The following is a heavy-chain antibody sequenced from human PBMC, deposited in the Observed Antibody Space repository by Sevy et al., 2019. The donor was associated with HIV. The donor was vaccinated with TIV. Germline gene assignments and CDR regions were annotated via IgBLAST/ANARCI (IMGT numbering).Heavy chain of an antibody. D-gene: IGHD5-18*01. J-gene: IGHJ6*02. V-gene: IGHV3-7*01. CDR2: IKQDGSEK. CDR1: GFTFSSYW. Sequence: GGSLRLSCAASGFTFSSYWMSWVRQAPGKGLEWVANIKQDGSEKYYVDSVKGRFTISRDNAKNSLYLQMNSLRAEDTAVHYCARVVDTVSFYYGMDVWGQGTTVTVSS. CDR3: ARVVDTVSFYYGMDV.